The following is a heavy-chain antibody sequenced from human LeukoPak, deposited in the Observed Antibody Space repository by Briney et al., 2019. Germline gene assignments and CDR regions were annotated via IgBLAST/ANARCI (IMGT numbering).Heavy chain of an antibody. Sequence: GASVNVSCPASGYTFTNYDINWVRPATGQGLEWMGWMNPNSGNTGYAQKFQGRVTMTRNTSISTAYMELSSLRSEDTAVYYCARGRGDNRFDPWGQGTLVTVSS. D-gene: IGHD3-16*01. CDR2: MNPNSGNT. V-gene: IGHV1-8*01. CDR1: GYTFTNYD. CDR3: ARGRGDNRFDP. J-gene: IGHJ5*02.